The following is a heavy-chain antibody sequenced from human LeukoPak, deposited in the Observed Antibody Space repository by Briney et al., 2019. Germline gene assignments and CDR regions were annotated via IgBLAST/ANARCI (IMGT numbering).Heavy chain of an antibody. Sequence: PSQTLSLTCTVSGGSISSGSYYWSWIRQPAGKGLEWIGRIYTSGSTNYNPSLKSRVTISVDTSKNQFSLKLSSVTAADTAVYYCARARSSLTREYYGSVTYGMDVWGKGTTVTVSS. CDR1: GGSISSGSYY. D-gene: IGHD3-10*01. V-gene: IGHV4-61*02. CDR2: IYTSGST. J-gene: IGHJ6*04. CDR3: ARARSSLTREYYGSVTYGMDV.